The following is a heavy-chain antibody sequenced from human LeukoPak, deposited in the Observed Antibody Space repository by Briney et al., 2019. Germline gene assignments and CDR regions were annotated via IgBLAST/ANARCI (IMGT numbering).Heavy chain of an antibody. D-gene: IGHD3-3*01. J-gene: IGHJ6*02. Sequence: ASVKVSCKASGYTFTSYYMHWVRQAPGQGLEWVGIINPSGGSTSYTQKFQGRVTMTRDTSTSTVYMELSSLRSEDTAVYYCAREGFPPKISDFWSGLGPYYYYGMDVWGQGTTVTVSS. CDR2: INPSGGST. CDR3: AREGFPPKISDFWSGLGPYYYYGMDV. CDR1: GYTFTSYY. V-gene: IGHV1-46*01.